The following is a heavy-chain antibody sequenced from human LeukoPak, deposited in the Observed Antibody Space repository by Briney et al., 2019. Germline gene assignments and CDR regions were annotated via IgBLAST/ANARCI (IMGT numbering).Heavy chain of an antibody. CDR1: GFTFSSYG. J-gene: IGHJ6*04. D-gene: IGHD6-19*01. CDR2: ISYDGSNK. Sequence: GGSLRLSCAASGFTFSSYGMHWVRQAPGKGLEWVAVISYDGSNKYYADSVKGRFTISRDNSKNTLYLQMNSLRAEVTAVYYCAKDRSQWLGPFYYYGMDVWGKGTTVTVSS. V-gene: IGHV3-30*18. CDR3: AKDRSQWLGPFYYYGMDV.